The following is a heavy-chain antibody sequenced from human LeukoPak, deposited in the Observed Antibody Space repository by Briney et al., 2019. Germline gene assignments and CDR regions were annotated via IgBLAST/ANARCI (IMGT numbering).Heavy chain of an antibody. V-gene: IGHV3-66*01. CDR3: VKSYSSSSRPDFDY. CDR1: GFTVSNKY. D-gene: IGHD6-6*01. J-gene: IGHJ4*02. Sequence: GGSLRLSCVASGFTVSNKYMSWVRQAPGKGLEWVSVLYNAGSTYYADSVKGRFTISRDNSKNTLYLQMYSLRAEDTAVYYCVKSYSSSSRPDFDYWGQGTLVTVSS. CDR2: LYNAGST.